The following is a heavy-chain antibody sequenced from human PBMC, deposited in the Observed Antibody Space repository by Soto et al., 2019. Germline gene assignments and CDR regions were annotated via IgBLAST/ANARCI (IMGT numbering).Heavy chain of an antibody. J-gene: IGHJ5*02. V-gene: IGHV1-2*02. D-gene: IGHD6-19*01. CDR1: GYTFTGYY. CDR3: ARDLPSGIAVAGP. CDR2: INPNSGGT. Sequence: ASVKVSCKASGYTFTGYYMHWVRQAPGQGLEWMGWINPNSGGTNYAQKFQGRVTMTRDTSISTAYMELSRLRSDDTAVYYCARDLPSGIAVAGPWGQGTLVTVFS.